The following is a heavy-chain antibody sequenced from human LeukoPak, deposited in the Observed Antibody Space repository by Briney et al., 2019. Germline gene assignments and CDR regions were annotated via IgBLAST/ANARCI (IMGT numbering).Heavy chain of an antibody. V-gene: IGHV1-18*01. CDR1: GYTFATSG. D-gene: IGHD6-6*01. CDR3: ARGGISSRIDY. CDR2: ISAYNGNT. Sequence: ASVKASCKTSGYTFATSGVSWVRQAPGQGLEWMGWISAYNGNTNYAQNIQGRATMTTDTSTNTAYMELRSLRSDDTAVYYCARGGISSRIDYWGQGTLVTVSS. J-gene: IGHJ4*02.